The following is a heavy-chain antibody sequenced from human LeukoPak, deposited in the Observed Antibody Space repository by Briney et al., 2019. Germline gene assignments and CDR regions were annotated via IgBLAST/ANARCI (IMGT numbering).Heavy chain of an antibody. D-gene: IGHD6-19*01. V-gene: IGHV3-74*01. J-gene: IGHJ4*02. CDR2: INNDGNST. CDR3: VKYSSGWN. CDR1: GFTLSSNW. Sequence: GGSLRLSCAASGFTLSSNWMHWVRQAPGKGLVWVSRINNDGNSTSYADSVKGRFTISRDNAKDTLFLQMNSLRAEDTAVYYCVKYSSGWNWGQGTLVTVSS.